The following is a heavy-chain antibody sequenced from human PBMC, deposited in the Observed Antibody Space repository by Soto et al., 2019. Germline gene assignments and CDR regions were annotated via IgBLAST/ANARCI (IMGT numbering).Heavy chain of an antibody. CDR2: ISGSGGRT. D-gene: IGHD4-17*01. J-gene: IGHJ3*01. CDR3: GRDPNGDYIGAFDF. V-gene: IGHV3-23*01. CDR1: GVTFSRYA. Sequence: EVQVLESGGALIQPGGSLRLSCAVSGVTFSRYAMTWVRQAPGKGLEWVSAISGSGGRTYYADSVKGRFTISRDNSRNTRFLQMNSLRAEDTAVYYCGRDPNGDYIGAFDFWGQGTMVTVSS.